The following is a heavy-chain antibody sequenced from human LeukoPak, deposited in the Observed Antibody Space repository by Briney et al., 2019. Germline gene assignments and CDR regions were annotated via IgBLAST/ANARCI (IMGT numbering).Heavy chain of an antibody. Sequence: GGSLRLSCAASGFAFNTFWMSWVRQAPGKGLEWVANIKQDGSEKYYVESVKGRFTISRDNAKNSLHLQMNSLRVDDTAVYYCARAGYTYGTFYYWDLGALVTVSS. CDR3: ARAGYTYGTFYY. J-gene: IGHJ4*02. CDR1: GFAFNTFW. CDR2: IKQDGSEK. V-gene: IGHV3-7*01. D-gene: IGHD5-18*01.